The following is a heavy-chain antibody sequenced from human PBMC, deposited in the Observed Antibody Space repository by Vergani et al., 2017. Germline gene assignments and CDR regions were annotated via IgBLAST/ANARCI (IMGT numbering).Heavy chain of an antibody. CDR2: IITILGIA. CDR1: GGTFRSYT. D-gene: IGHD6-13*01. Sequence: QVQLVQSGAEVKKPGSSVKVSCKASGGTFRSYTISWVRQAPGQGLEWMGRIITILGIANYAQKFQGRVTITADKSTSTAYMELSSLRSEETAVYYCTISRRGSSWYAAGYWGQGTLVTVSS. CDR3: TISRRGSSWYAAGY. J-gene: IGHJ4*02. V-gene: IGHV1-69*02.